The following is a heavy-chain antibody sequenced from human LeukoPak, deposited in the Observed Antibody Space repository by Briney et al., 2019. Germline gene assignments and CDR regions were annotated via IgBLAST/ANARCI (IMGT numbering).Heavy chain of an antibody. J-gene: IGHJ6*03. CDR3: ARAAAGYYYYYYYMDV. Sequence: SVKVSCKASGGTFSSYAISWVRQAPGQGLEWMGGIIPIFGTANYAQKFQGRVTITTDESTSTAYMELSSLRSEDTAVYYCARAAAGYYYYYYYMDVWGKGTTVTVSS. D-gene: IGHD6-13*01. V-gene: IGHV1-69*05. CDR1: GGTFSSYA. CDR2: IIPIFGTA.